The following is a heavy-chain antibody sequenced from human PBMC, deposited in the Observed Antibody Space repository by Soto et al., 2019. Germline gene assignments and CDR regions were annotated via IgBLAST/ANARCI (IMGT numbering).Heavy chain of an antibody. CDR3: ARDIVVVPAAKRRLGWFDP. V-gene: IGHV4-31*03. CDR1: GGSISSGGYY. D-gene: IGHD2-2*01. CDR2: LYYSGST. Sequence: QVQLQESGPGLVKPSQTLSLTCTVSGGSISSGGYYWSWIRQHPGKGLEWIGDLYYSGSTHYNPSLKSRVTISVDTSKSQFSLELSSVTAADTAVYYCARDIVVVPAAKRRLGWFDPWGQGTLVTVSS. J-gene: IGHJ5*02.